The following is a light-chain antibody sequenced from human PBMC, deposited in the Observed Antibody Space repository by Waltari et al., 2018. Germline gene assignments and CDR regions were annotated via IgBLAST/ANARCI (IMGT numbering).Light chain of an antibody. CDR2: CTS. CDR3: QQYYRSRT. CDR1: QTVLHKSHAKNY. J-gene: IGKJ1*01. Sequence: DIALTQSLDSLAVFVGERAATSCKSSQTVLHKSHAKNYLDWYHQKPGQPASLLISCTSIPETEVPGRFSGSVSGTDFTRTSSRLQAEDVAVYYCQQYYRSRTFGQGTKVEIK. V-gene: IGKV4-1*01.